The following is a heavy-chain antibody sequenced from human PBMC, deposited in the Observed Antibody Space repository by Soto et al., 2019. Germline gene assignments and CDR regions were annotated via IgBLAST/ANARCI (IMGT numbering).Heavy chain of an antibody. V-gene: IGHV4-31*03. J-gene: IGHJ6*02. D-gene: IGHD3-22*01. CDR2: IYYSGST. CDR3: ARDRRSYDSGGYPAYYYYGMHA. CDR1: GGSLSRGGYY. Sequence: SETLSLTCTVSGGSLSRGGYYWSWIRQHPGKGLEWIGYIYYSGSTYYNPSLKSRVTISVDTSKNQFSLKLSSVTAADTAVYYCARDRRSYDSGGYPAYYYYGMHAWRHGTTVTVSS.